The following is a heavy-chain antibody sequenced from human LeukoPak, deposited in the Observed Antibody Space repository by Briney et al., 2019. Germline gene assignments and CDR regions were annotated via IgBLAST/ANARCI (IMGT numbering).Heavy chain of an antibody. CDR2: IYYSGST. Sequence: TSETLSLTCTVSGGSISSHYWSWIRQPPGEGLEWIGYIYYSGSTNYNPSLKSRVTISVDTSKNQFSLKLSSVTAADTAVYYCARGTQYYDFWSGYYHTGYFDYWGQGTLVTVSS. CDR1: GGSISSHY. D-gene: IGHD3-3*01. J-gene: IGHJ4*02. CDR3: ARGTQYYDFWSGYYHTGYFDY. V-gene: IGHV4-59*11.